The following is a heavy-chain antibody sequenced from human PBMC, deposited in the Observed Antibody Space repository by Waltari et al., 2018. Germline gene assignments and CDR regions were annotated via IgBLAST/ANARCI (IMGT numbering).Heavy chain of an antibody. CDR2: IYTSGST. CDR3: ARGDY. J-gene: IGHJ4*02. Sequence: QVQLQESGPGLVKPSQTLSLTCTVSGGSISSGSYYWSWIRQPAGKGLEWIGYIYTSGSTNYNPSLKSRVTISVDTSKNQFSLKLSSVTAADTAVYYCARGDYWGQGTLVTVSS. V-gene: IGHV4-61*09. CDR1: GGSISSGSYY.